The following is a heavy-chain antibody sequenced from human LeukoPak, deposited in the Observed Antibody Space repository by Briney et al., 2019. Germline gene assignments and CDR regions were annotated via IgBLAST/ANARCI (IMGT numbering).Heavy chain of an antibody. V-gene: IGHV3-30*04. D-gene: IGHD6-13*01. CDR2: ISDDGRDK. J-gene: IGHJ4*02. CDR3: ARDRTSSAADYYFDY. CDR1: GYTCTSYP. Sequence: GGSLRLSCVASGYTCTSYPRHWVRQAPGKGLEWVAVISDDGRDKYHADSVKGRFTISRDNSKNTLYLQMNSLRAEDTAVYYCARDRTSSAADYYFDYWGQGTLVTVAS.